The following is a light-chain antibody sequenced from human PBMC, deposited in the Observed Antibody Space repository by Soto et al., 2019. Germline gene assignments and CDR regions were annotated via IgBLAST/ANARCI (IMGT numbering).Light chain of an antibody. Sequence: QLTLAPSSFPAPLSACVTVTCQASRGSSSYLAWYQQKPGKPPKLLVYAASTVPSGVPSRCSGSGSGPDFTLTISSLQPEDSATYYCQQNYSTPRTFGQGTKVDIK. CDR3: QQNYSTPRT. CDR1: RGSSSY. V-gene: IGKV1-9*01. J-gene: IGKJ1*01. CDR2: AAS.